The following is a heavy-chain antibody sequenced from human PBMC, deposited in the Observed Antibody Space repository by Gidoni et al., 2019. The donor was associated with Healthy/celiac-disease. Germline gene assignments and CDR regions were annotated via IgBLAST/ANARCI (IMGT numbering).Heavy chain of an antibody. D-gene: IGHD4-17*01. CDR1: GFTFSSYG. V-gene: IGHV3-30*18. J-gene: IGHJ6*02. CDR3: AKDDGDYVYYYGMDV. Sequence: QVQLVESGGGVVQPGRSLRLSCAASGFTFSSYGMHWVRQAPGKGLEWVAVISYDGSNKYYADSVKGRFTISRDNSKNTLYLQMNSLRAEDTAVYYCAKDDGDYVYYYGMDVWGQGTTVSVSS. CDR2: ISYDGSNK.